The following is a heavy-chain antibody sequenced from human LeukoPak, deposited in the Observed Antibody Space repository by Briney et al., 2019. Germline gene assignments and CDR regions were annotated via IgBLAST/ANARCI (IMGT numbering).Heavy chain of an antibody. J-gene: IGHJ4*02. Sequence: GGSLRLSWAASGFTFSSFAMHWVRQAPGKGLEYVSAISSNGDNTYYANSVEGRFTISRDNSKNTLYLQMASLRGEDTAVYYCARAPREGFSGSYHDYWGQGTLVTVSS. CDR3: ARAPREGFSGSYHDY. V-gene: IGHV3-64*01. CDR2: ISSNGDNT. D-gene: IGHD1-26*01. CDR1: GFTFSSFA.